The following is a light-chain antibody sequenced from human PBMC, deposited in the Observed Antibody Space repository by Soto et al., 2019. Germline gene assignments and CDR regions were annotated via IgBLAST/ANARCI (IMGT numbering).Light chain of an antibody. J-gene: IGLJ3*02. Sequence: QSALTQPASVSGSPGQSITISCTGTSSDVAGYNYVSWYQQHPGTAPKLMIYEVTNRPSGVSNRFSASKSGNTASLTISGLQADDEADYYCSSFTSSNTWVFGGGTKLTVL. CDR3: SSFTSSNTWV. CDR1: SSDVAGYNY. V-gene: IGLV2-14*01. CDR2: EVT.